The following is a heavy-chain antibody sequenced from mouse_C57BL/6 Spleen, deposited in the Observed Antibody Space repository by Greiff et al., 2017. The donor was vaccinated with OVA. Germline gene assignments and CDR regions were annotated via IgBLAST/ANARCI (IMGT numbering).Heavy chain of an antibody. D-gene: IGHD2-4*01. Sequence: EVHLVESGGGLVKPGGSLKLSCAASGFTFSSYAMSWVRQTPEKRLEWVATISDGGSYTYYPDNVKGRFTISRDNAKNNLYLQMSHLKSEDTAMYYCARDRGGMITTRFAYWGQGTLVTVSA. J-gene: IGHJ3*01. CDR3: ARDRGGMITTRFAY. V-gene: IGHV5-4*01. CDR2: ISDGGSYT. CDR1: GFTFSSYA.